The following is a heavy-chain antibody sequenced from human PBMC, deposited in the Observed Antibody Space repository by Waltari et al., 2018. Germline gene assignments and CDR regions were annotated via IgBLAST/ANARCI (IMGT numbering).Heavy chain of an antibody. V-gene: IGHV4-39*01. CDR3: ARKYHSSGYYFLGWFDP. Sequence: QVQLQESGPGLVKPSETLSLTCTVSGDSISRSSYYWGWIRQTPGKGLEWVGSIFYSGGADYHPSLRSRVTISRDTSKNQFSLKVTSVTAADTAVYYCARKYHSSGYYFLGWFDPWGQGTLVTVSS. D-gene: IGHD3-22*01. J-gene: IGHJ5*02. CDR2: IFYSGGA. CDR1: GDSISRSSYY.